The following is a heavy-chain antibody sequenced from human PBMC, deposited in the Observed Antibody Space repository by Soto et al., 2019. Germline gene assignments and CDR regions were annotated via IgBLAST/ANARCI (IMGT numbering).Heavy chain of an antibody. CDR2: ISGSGGST. CDR1: GFTFSSYA. Sequence: GGSLRLSCAASGFTFSSYAMSWVRQAPGKGLEWVSAISGSGGSTYYADSVKGRFTISRDNSKNTLYLQMNSLRAEDTAAYYCAKASVLRFLEWLGFENWGQGTLVTVSS. CDR3: AKASVLRFLEWLGFEN. D-gene: IGHD3-3*01. V-gene: IGHV3-23*01. J-gene: IGHJ4*02.